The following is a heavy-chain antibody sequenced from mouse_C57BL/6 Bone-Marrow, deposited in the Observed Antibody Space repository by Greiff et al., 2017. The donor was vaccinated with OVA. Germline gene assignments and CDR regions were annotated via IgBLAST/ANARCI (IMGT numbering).Heavy chain of an antibody. CDR3: ARRGYDDGAWFAY. Sequence: EVQLQQSGPELVKPGASVKISCKASGYTFTDYYMNWVKQSHGKSLEWIGDINPNNGGTSYNQKFKGKATLTVDKSSSTAYMELRSLTSEDSAVYDGARRGYDDGAWFAYWGQGTRVTVSA. V-gene: IGHV1-26*01. J-gene: IGHJ3*01. CDR2: INPNNGGT. D-gene: IGHD2-2*01. CDR1: GYTFTDYY.